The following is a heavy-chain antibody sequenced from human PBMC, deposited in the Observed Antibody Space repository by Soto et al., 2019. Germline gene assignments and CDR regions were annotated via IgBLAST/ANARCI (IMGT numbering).Heavy chain of an antibody. CDR3: AREMTTVPPGWFDP. J-gene: IGHJ5*02. V-gene: IGHV4-31*03. CDR2: IYYSGST. D-gene: IGHD4-4*01. CDR1: GGSISSGGYY. Sequence: SETLSLTCTVSGGSISSGGYYWSWIRQHPGKGLEWIGYIYYSGSTYYNPSLKSRVTISVDTSKNQFSLKLSSVTAADTAVYYCAREMTTVPPGWFDPWGQGTLVTVSS.